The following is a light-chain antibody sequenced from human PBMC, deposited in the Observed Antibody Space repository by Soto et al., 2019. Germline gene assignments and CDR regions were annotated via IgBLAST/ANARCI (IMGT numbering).Light chain of an antibody. CDR3: QQNSKWPLT. J-gene: IGKJ4*02. CDR1: QSVSTY. V-gene: IGKV3-11*01. CDR2: DAS. Sequence: EVVLTQSPATLSLSPGERATLSCRASQSVSTYLAWYQQRPGQAPRLLIFDASNRATGIPARFSGSGSGTDFTLTISSLESEDFAVYYCQQNSKWPLTFGGGTKVDIK.